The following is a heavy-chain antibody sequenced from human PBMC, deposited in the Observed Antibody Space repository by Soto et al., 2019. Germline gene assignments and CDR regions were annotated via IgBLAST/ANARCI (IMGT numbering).Heavy chain of an antibody. CDR2: ISAYNGNT. Sequence: ASVNVSFKAAGYTFTSYCISWVRQAPGQWLELMGWISAYNGNTKYAQKLQGRVTMTTDTSKSTAYMELRSLRSDDRAVYYCAREVYYDILTGYRYYGMDVWGQGTTVNVSS. CDR3: AREVYYDILTGYRYYGMDV. J-gene: IGHJ6*02. V-gene: IGHV1-18*04. CDR1: GYTFTSYC. D-gene: IGHD3-9*01.